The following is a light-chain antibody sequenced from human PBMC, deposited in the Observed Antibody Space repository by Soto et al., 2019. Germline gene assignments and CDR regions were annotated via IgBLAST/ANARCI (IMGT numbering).Light chain of an antibody. V-gene: IGLV2-8*01. CDR2: EVT. CDR1: SSDVGGYNY. Sequence: QSVLTQPPSASGSPGQSVTISCTGTSSDVGGYNYVSGYQQYPGRAPKLMIYEVTKRPSGVPDRFSGSKSGNTASLTVSGLQAEDEADYYCSSYAASNNFYFVFGGGTQLTVL. J-gene: IGLJ3*02. CDR3: SSYAASNNFYFV.